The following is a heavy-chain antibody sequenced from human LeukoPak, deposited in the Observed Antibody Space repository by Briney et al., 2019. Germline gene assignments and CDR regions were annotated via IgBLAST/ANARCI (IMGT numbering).Heavy chain of an antibody. CDR3: ARDRVEYSSSRTFDY. J-gene: IGHJ4*02. D-gene: IGHD6-6*01. CDR2: IIPIFGTA. CDR1: GGTFSSYA. V-gene: IGHV1-69*13. Sequence: SVKVSCKASGGTFSSYAISWVRQAPGQGLEWMGGIIPIFGTANYAQKFQGRVTITADESTSTAYMELSSLRSEDTAVYYCARDRVEYSSSRTFDYWGQGTLVTVSS.